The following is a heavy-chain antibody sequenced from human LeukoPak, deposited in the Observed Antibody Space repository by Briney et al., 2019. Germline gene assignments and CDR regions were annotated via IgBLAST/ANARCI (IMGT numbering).Heavy chain of an antibody. CDR2: ISYDGSNK. CDR1: GFTFSSYG. CDR3: ANRRGYDTNFDY. J-gene: IGHJ4*02. V-gene: IGHV3-30*18. D-gene: IGHD5-12*01. Sequence: GGSLRLSCAASGFTFSSYGMHWVRQAPGKGLEWVAVISYDGSNKYYADSVKGRLTISRDNSKNTLYLQMNSLRAEDTAVYYCANRRGYDTNFDYWGQGTLVTVSS.